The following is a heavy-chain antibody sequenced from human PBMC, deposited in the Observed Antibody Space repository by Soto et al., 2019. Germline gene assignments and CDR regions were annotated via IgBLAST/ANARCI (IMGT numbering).Heavy chain of an antibody. J-gene: IGHJ4*02. CDR3: ARSEWELPSGLDY. D-gene: IGHD1-26*01. CDR2: IIPIFGTA. Sequence: SVKVSCKASGGTFSSYAISWVRQAPGQGLEWMGGIIPIFGTANYAQKFQGRVTITADESTSTAYMELSSLRSDDMAVYSCARSEWELPSGLDYWGPGTLVTVSS. V-gene: IGHV1-69*13. CDR1: GGTFSSYA.